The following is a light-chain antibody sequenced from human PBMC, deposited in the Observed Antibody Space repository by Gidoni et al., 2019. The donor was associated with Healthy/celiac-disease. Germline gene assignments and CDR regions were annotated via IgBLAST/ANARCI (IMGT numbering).Light chain of an antibody. J-gene: IGKJ1*01. CDR2: GAS. V-gene: IGKV3-20*01. CDR1: QRVSSSY. CDR3: QQYGSSPRT. Sequence: IVLTTSPGTLSLSPGERATLSCRASQRVSSSYLAWYQQKPGQAPRLLIYGASSRATGIPDRFSGSGSGTDFTLTISRLEPEDFAVYYCQQYGSSPRTFGQGTKVEIK.